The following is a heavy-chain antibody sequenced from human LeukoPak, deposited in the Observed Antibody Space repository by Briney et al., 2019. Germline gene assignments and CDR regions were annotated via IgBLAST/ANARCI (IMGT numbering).Heavy chain of an antibody. D-gene: IGHD5-12*01. CDR3: ARHLYSGYDGTYYYYMDV. V-gene: IGHV4-39*01. Sequence: SETLSLTCGVSGGSISSSSYYWGWIRQPPGKGLEWIGNIYYSGSTYYNPSLKSRATISVDTSKNQFSLKLSSVTAANTALYYCARHLYSGYDGTYYYYMDVWGKGTTVTISS. J-gene: IGHJ6*03. CDR1: GGSISSSSYY. CDR2: IYYSGST.